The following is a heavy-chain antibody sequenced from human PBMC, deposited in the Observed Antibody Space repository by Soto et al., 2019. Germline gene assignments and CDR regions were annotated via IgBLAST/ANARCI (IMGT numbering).Heavy chain of an antibody. CDR1: GFTFTSSA. D-gene: IGHD3-10*01. J-gene: IGHJ4*02. V-gene: IGHV1-58*01. CDR2: IVVGSGNT. Sequence: QMQLVQSGPEVKKPGTSVKVSCKASGFTFTSSAVPWVRQARGQRLEWIGWIVVGSGNTNYAQKFQERVTITSDMSTSTAYMELSSLRSEDTAVYYCAADITMVRGVIIGYYFDYWGQGTLVTGSS. CDR3: AADITMVRGVIIGYYFDY.